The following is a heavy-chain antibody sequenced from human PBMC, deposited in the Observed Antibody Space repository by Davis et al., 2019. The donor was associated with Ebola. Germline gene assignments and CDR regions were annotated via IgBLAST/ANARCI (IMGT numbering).Heavy chain of an antibody. J-gene: IGHJ4*02. CDR1: GGSFSGYY. D-gene: IGHD6-6*01. CDR2: INHSGST. Sequence: PSETLSLTCAVYGGSFSGYYWSWIRQPPGKGLEWLGEINHSGSTNYNPSLKSRVTISVDTSKNQFSLKLSSVTAADTAVYYCARGYQLVGFDYWGQGTLVTVSS. V-gene: IGHV4-34*01. CDR3: ARGYQLVGFDY.